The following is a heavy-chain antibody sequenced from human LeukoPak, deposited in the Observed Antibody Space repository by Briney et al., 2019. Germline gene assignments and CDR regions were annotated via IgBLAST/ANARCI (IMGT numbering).Heavy chain of an antibody. CDR1: GYTFTSYG. Sequence: GASVKVSCKASGYTFTSYGISWVRQAPGQGLEWMGWISAYNGNTNYAQKLQGRVNMTRDTSTSTAYMELSSLRSDDTAVYYCASGEYSSGWYLDYWGQGTLLTVSS. CDR3: ASGEYSSGWYLDY. CDR2: ISAYNGNT. V-gene: IGHV1-18*01. D-gene: IGHD6-19*01. J-gene: IGHJ4*02.